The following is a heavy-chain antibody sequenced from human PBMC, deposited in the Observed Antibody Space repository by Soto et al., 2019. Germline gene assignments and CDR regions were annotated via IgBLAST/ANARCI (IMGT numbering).Heavy chain of an antibody. Sequence: QVQLVQSGAEVKKPGASVKVSCKASGYTFTSYDINWVRQATGQGLEWMGWMNPNSGNTGYAQKLQGRVTMTRNTSISRSYVEMSSRRSEDTAAYYWARVTGRWYQFWGQGTMVTVSS. CDR1: GYTFTSYD. J-gene: IGHJ3*01. V-gene: IGHV1-8*01. D-gene: IGHD2-15*01. CDR3: ARVTGRWYQF. CDR2: MNPNSGNT.